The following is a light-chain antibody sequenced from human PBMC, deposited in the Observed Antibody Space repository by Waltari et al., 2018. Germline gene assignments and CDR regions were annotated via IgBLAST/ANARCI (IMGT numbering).Light chain of an antibody. J-gene: IGKJ2*01. CDR1: QSFLYTSNNKNY. V-gene: IGKV4-1*01. CDR3: QQCYSTPYT. CDR2: WAS. Sequence: DIVMTQSPDSLAVSLGERATINCKSSQSFLYTSNNKNYLAWYQQKPGQPPKLLIYWASTRESGVPDRFSGSGSGTDFTLTISSLQAEDVAVYYCQQCYSTPYTFGQGTKLEIK.